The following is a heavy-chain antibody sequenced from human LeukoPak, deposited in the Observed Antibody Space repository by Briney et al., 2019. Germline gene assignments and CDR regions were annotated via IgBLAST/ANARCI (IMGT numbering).Heavy chain of an antibody. Sequence: PSETLSLTCTVSGGSIITSSYYWGWIRQPPGKGLEWIGSISYSGSTYYNPSLESRVTISVDTSKNQFSLKLSSVTAADTAVYYCTRRGLGTNPDYWGQGTLVTVSS. J-gene: IGHJ4*02. V-gene: IGHV4-39*01. D-gene: IGHD1/OR15-1a*01. CDR3: TRRGLGTNPDY. CDR1: GGSIITSSYY. CDR2: ISYSGST.